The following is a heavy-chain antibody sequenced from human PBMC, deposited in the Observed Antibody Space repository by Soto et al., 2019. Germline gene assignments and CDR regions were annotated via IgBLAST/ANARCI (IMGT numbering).Heavy chain of an antibody. CDR3: AMTPPETRGKVGLDY. J-gene: IGHJ4*02. Sequence: QVQLQESGPGLVTPSQTLSLTCTVSGGSISSGDYYWSWIRQPPGKGLEWIAYISYSGSTYYSPSLTSRITISVDTSKNQSSLQLSSVTAADTAVYYCAMTPPETRGKVGLDYWGQGTLVTVSS. D-gene: IGHD1-26*01. CDR2: ISYSGST. CDR1: GGSISSGDYY. V-gene: IGHV4-30-4*01.